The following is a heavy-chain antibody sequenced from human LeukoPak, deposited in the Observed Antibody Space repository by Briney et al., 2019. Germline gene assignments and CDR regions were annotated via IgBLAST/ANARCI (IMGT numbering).Heavy chain of an antibody. CDR1: GFSLSTSGVG. D-gene: IGHD3-10*01. CDR3: AHIPRMVRGVILDY. CDR2: IYWDDDK. V-gene: IGHV2-5*02. Sequence: SGPTLVKPTQTLTLTCTFSGFSLSTSGVGVGWIRQPPGKALEWLALIYWDDDKRYSPSLKSRLTITKDTSKNQVVLTMTNMDPVDTATYYCAHIPRMVRGVILDYWGQGTLVTVSS. J-gene: IGHJ4*02.